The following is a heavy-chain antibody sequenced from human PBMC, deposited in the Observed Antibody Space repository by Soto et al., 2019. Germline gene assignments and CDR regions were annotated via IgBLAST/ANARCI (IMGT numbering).Heavy chain of an antibody. Sequence: GGSLRLSCVASGFTFSSYSMSWVRQAPGKGLEWVSGFRSSGDDGTTYYADSVKGRFTISRDNPKNTLFLQMNSLRAEDTAIYYCAKKVNSGPGSQYFDYWGQGTLVTVSS. D-gene: IGHD3-10*01. CDR3: AKKVNSGPGSQYFDY. V-gene: IGHV3-23*01. J-gene: IGHJ4*02. CDR1: GFTFSSYS. CDR2: FRSSGDDGTT.